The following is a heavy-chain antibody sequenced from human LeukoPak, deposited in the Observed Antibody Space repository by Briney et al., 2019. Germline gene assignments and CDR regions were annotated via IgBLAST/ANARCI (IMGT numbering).Heavy chain of an antibody. CDR3: TRDRQHGSSWHRTSFDP. J-gene: IGHJ5*01. CDR1: VYTLTGYY. CDR2: INPNIGAT. Sequence: SVKVSCKASVYTLTGYYINSVGQATGQSLGWMGWINPNIGATKLAAKLQARVTLPRDTTVHTAYLDLNNVTSDATALFFFTRDRQHGSSWHRTSFDPWGQGTLVTVSS. D-gene: IGHD6-13*01. V-gene: IGHV1-2*02.